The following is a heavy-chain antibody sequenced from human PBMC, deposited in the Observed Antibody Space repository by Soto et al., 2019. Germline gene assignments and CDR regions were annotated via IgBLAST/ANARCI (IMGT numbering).Heavy chain of an antibody. D-gene: IGHD6-13*01. Sequence: PETLSLTCAVSGGSISSSNWWSWVRQPPGKGLEWIGEIYHSGSTNYNPSLKSRVTISVDKSKNQFSLKLSSVTAADTAMYYCAMFIAAPGSIDYCCQGPLVTVSS. CDR2: IYHSGST. CDR1: GGSISSSNW. CDR3: AMFIAAPGSIDY. V-gene: IGHV4-4*03. J-gene: IGHJ4*02.